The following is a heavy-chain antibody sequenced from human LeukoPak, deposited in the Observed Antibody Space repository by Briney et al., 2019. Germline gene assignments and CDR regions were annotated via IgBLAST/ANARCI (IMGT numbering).Heavy chain of an antibody. J-gene: IGHJ3*02. Sequence: PGGSLRLSCAASGFTFSSYAMHWIRQAPGKGLEWVAVISYDGSNKYYADSVKGRFTISRDNSKNTLYLQMNSLRAEDMALYYCAKATYNWNYEDAFDIWGQGTMVTVSS. D-gene: IGHD1-7*01. CDR3: AKATYNWNYEDAFDI. CDR1: GFTFSSYA. CDR2: ISYDGSNK. V-gene: IGHV3-30-3*01.